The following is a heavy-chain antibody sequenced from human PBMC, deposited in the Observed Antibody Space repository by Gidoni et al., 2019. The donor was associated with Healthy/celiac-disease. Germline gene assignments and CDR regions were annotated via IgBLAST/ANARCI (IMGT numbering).Heavy chain of an antibody. Sequence: QVQLQESGPGLVQPSETLSLTCTVSGYSISSGYYWGWIRQPPGKGLEWIGSIYHSGSTYYNPSLKSRVTISVDTSKNQFSLKLSSVTAADTAVYYCASGQPRYYYYGMDVWGKGTTVTVSS. CDR3: ASGQPRYYYYGMDV. J-gene: IGHJ6*04. D-gene: IGHD6-13*01. CDR2: IYHSGST. V-gene: IGHV4-38-2*02. CDR1: GYSISSGYY.